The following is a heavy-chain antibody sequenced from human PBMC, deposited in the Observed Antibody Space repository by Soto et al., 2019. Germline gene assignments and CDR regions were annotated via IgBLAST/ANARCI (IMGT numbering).Heavy chain of an antibody. Sequence: SVKVSCKASGGTFSSYAISWVRQAPGQGLEWMGGIIPTFGTANYAQKFQGRVTITADESTSTAYMELSSLRSEDTAVYYCARDYYYDSSGYYSASAFDIWGQGTMVTVSS. CDR2: IIPTFGTA. D-gene: IGHD3-22*01. J-gene: IGHJ3*02. CDR3: ARDYYYDSSGYYSASAFDI. CDR1: GGTFSSYA. V-gene: IGHV1-69*13.